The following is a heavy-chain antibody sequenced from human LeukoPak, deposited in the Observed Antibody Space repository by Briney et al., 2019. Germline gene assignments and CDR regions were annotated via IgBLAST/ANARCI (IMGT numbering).Heavy chain of an antibody. CDR1: GGTFSSYA. CDR3: ARVGDSSSRYFYYYYYMDV. V-gene: IGHV1-18*01. D-gene: IGHD6-13*01. CDR2: ISAYNGNT. J-gene: IGHJ6*03. Sequence: ASVKVSCKASGGTFSSYAISWVRQAPGQGLEWMGWISAYNGNTNYAQKLQGRVTMTTDTSTSTAYMELRSLRSDDTAVYYCARVGDSSSRYFYYYYYMDVWGKGTTVTVSS.